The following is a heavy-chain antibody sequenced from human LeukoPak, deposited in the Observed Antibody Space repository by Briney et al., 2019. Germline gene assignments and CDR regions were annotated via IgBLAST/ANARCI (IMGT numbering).Heavy chain of an antibody. CDR2: ISSSSSYI. J-gene: IGHJ5*02. CDR1: GFTFSSYL. CDR3: ASLPSLWFDP. V-gene: IGHV3-21*01. Sequence: PGGSLRLSCAASGFTFSSYLMNWLRQAPGKGLEWVSSISSSSSYIYYADSVKGRFTISRDNAKNSLYLQMNSLRAEDTAVYYCASLPSLWFDPWGQGTLVAVSS.